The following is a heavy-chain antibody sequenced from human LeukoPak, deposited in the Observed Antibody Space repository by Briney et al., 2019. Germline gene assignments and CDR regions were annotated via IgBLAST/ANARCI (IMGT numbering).Heavy chain of an antibody. Sequence: ASVKVSCKASGGTFSSYAISWVRQAPGQGLEWMGGIIPIFGTANYAQEFQGRVTITADESTSTAYMELSSLRSEDTAVYYCARDSGFWSALNWFDPWGQGTLVTVSS. CDR2: IIPIFGTA. V-gene: IGHV1-69*13. CDR3: ARDSGFWSALNWFDP. D-gene: IGHD3-3*01. CDR1: GGTFSSYA. J-gene: IGHJ5*02.